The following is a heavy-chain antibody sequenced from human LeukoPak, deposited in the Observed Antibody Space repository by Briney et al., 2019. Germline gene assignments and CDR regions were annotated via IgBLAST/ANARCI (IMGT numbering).Heavy chain of an antibody. CDR2: IYPGDSDT. V-gene: IGHV5-51*01. CDR1: GYTFTGYY. D-gene: IGHD1-1*01. Sequence: KVSCKASGYTFTGYYMHWVRQAPGQGLEWMGIIYPGDSDTRYSPSFQGQVTISADKSTNTAYLQLSSLKASDTAIYSCARRPKYNSGGYFDYWGQGTLVTVSS. CDR3: ARRPKYNSGGYFDY. J-gene: IGHJ4*02.